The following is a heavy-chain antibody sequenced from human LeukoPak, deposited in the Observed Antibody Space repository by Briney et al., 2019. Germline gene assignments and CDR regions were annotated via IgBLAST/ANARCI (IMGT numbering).Heavy chain of an antibody. J-gene: IGHJ4*02. D-gene: IGHD3-16*01. CDR2: ISAYNGNT. CDR3: ARVVLGGYITNPFDY. Sequence: ASVKDSCKASGYIFTSYGISWVRQAPGQGLEWMGCISAYNGNTNYAQRLRGIVTMTTDTSTSTVYMEVRSLRSDDTGVYYCARVVLGGYITNPFDYWGQGTLVTVS. V-gene: IGHV1-18*01. CDR1: GYIFTSYG.